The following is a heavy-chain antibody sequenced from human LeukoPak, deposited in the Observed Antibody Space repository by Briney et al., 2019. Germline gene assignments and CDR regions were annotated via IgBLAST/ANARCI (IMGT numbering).Heavy chain of an antibody. CDR1: GSTFSSYA. CDR2: IKQDGSEK. CDR3: AKDGGGGSKDYYYMGV. J-gene: IGHJ6*03. V-gene: IGHV3-7*03. Sequence: PGGSLRLSCAASGSTFSSYAMSWVRQAPGKGLEWVANIKQDGSEKYYVDSVKGRFTISRDNAKNSLYLQMNSLRAEDTAVYYCAKDGGGGSKDYYYMGVWGKGTTVTISS. D-gene: IGHD2-15*01.